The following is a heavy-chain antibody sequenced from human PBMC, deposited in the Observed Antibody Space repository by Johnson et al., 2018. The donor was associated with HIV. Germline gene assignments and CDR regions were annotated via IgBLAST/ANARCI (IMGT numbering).Heavy chain of an antibody. V-gene: IGHV3-30*04. J-gene: IGHJ3*02. Sequence: QVQLVESGGGVVQPGRSLRLSCAASGFTFSSYAMHWVRQAPGKGLEWVAVISYDGSNKYYADSVKGRFTISRDNSKNTLYLQMNSLRAEDTAVYYCAKAPLSGYEDAFDIWVQGTMVTVSS. D-gene: IGHD3-22*01. CDR1: GFTFSSYA. CDR3: AKAPLSGYEDAFDI. CDR2: ISYDGSNK.